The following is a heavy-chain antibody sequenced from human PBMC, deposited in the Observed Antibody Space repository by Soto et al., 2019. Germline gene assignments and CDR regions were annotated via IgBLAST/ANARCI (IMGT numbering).Heavy chain of an antibody. V-gene: IGHV3-23*01. CDR2: IRGSGGST. Sequence: EVQLLESGGGLVQPGGSLRLSCAASGFTFSSYAMSWVRQAPGKGLEWVSAIRGSGGSTYYADSVKGRFTIARDNSKNTLYLQMNSLRAEDTAVYYCAKCSGAMRWQLAPKNWYFDLWGRGTLVAVSS. CDR1: GFTFSSYA. CDR3: AKCSGAMRWQLAPKNWYFDL. J-gene: IGHJ2*01. D-gene: IGHD3-10*02.